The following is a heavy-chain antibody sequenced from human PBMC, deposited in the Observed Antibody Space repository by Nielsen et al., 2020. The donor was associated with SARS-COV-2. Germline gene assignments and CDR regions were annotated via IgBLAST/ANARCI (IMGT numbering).Heavy chain of an antibody. CDR3: ARSSPGHPVPDAFDI. CDR1: VYTFPYRY. V-gene: IGHV1-45*02. Sequence: SVNVSCKASVYTFPYRYLHWVRQAPGQALEWMGWITPFNGNTNYAQKFQDRVTITRDRSMSTAYMELSSLRSEDTAMYYCARSSPGHPVPDAFDIWGQGTMVTVSS. CDR2: ITPFNGNT. D-gene: IGHD3-10*01. J-gene: IGHJ3*02.